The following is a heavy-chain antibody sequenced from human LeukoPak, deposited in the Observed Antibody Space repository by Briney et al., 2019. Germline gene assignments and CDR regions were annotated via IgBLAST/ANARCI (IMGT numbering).Heavy chain of an antibody. D-gene: IGHD2-15*01. Sequence: GGSLRLSCAASGFTFNRYAMNWVRQAPGKGLEWVSGISGNSGSTYYADSVKGRFTISRDNSKNTLYLQMNSLRAEDTAVYYCAKDGTVVAAMFDSWGRGTLVTVSS. CDR1: GFTFNRYA. V-gene: IGHV3-23*01. CDR3: AKDGTVVAAMFDS. J-gene: IGHJ4*02. CDR2: ISGNSGST.